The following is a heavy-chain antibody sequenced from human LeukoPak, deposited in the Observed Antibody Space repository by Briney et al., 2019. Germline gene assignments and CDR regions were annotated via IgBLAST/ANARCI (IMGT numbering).Heavy chain of an antibody. V-gene: IGHV3-43*02. D-gene: IGHD3-22*01. J-gene: IGHJ4*02. CDR1: GFTFDDYA. CDR2: ISGDGGST. Sequence: GGSLRLSCAASGFTFDDYAMHWVRQAPGKGLEWVSLISGDGGSTYYADSVKGRFTISRDNSKNSLYLQMNSLRTEDTALYYCARSPYYYDSSGYRVGLCPHVGYFDYWGQGTLVTVSS. CDR3: ARSPYYYDSSGYRVGLCPHVGYFDY.